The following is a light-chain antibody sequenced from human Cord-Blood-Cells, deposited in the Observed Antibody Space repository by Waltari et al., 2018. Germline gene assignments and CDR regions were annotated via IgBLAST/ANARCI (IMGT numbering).Light chain of an antibody. CDR1: SSYLGGYHY. J-gene: IGLJ3*02. Sequence: QSALTQPPSASGSPGQSVTISCTGTSSYLGGYHYVPWYQQHPGKAPKLMINEVSKRPSGVPDRFSGSKSGNTASLTVSGLQAEDEADYYCSSYAGSNNWVFGGGTKLTVL. CDR2: EVS. CDR3: SSYAGSNNWV. V-gene: IGLV2-8*01.